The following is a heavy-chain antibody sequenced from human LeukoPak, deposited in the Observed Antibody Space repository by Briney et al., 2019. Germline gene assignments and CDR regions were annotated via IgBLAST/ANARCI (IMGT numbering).Heavy chain of an antibody. CDR1: GFTVSSNY. V-gene: IGHV3-53*01. Sequence: PGGSLRLSCAASGFTVSSNYMSWVRQAPGKGLEWVSVIYSGGSTYYADSVKGRFTISRDNSKYTLYLQMNSLRAEDTAVYYCARVPTTVTTVYFDYWGQGTLVTVSS. CDR3: ARVPTTVTTVYFDY. J-gene: IGHJ4*02. CDR2: IYSGGST. D-gene: IGHD4-17*01.